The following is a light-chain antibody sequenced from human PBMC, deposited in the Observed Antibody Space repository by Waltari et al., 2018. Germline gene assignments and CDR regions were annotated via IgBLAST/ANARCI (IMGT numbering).Light chain of an antibody. J-gene: IGKJ1*01. CDR2: DSS. V-gene: IGKV3-20*01. CDR3: QKYGTLPAT. Sequence: SCMASQSVSRALAWYQQKTCQAPKLLIYDSSSRATGIPDRFSGSGSGTDFSLTISRLEPEDFAVYYCQKYGTLPATFGQGTKVEIK. CDR1: QSVSRA.